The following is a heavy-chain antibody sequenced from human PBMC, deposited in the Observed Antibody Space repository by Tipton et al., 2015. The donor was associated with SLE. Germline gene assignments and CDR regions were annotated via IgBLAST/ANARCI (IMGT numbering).Heavy chain of an antibody. J-gene: IGHJ3*02. D-gene: IGHD5-12*01. Sequence: TLSLTCSVSGYSIRSGYYWGWIRQPPGKGLEWIGSIYQSGSTYYKPSLRSRVTISVDTSKNQFSLKLGSLTAADTAMYYCARHTDWLRPGDIWGQGTMVTVSS. V-gene: IGHV4-38-2*02. CDR2: IYQSGST. CDR1: GYSIRSGYY. CDR3: ARHTDWLRPGDI.